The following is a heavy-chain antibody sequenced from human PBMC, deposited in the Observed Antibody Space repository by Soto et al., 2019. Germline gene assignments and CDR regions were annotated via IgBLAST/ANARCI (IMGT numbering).Heavy chain of an antibody. Sequence: EVQVVESGGSLVQPGGSLRLSCAASGFTVSSNYMTWVRQAPGRGLEWLSVSYSGGATDYADSVKGRFTISRDDSKNTVYLQMNSLKAEDTAVYYCASIRFDWRYAFEYWGQGTRVTVSS. V-gene: IGHV3-66*01. CDR1: GFTVSSNY. D-gene: IGHD3-9*01. J-gene: IGHJ4*02. CDR2: SYSGGAT. CDR3: ASIRFDWRYAFEY.